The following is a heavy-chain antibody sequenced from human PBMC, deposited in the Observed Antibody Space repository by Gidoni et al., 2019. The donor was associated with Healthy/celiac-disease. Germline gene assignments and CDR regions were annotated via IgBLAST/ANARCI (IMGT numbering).Heavy chain of an antibody. CDR2: IYYSGSP. CDR3: ARVYYSSSWYSYYYGMDV. CDR1: GGSISNRRYS. V-gene: IGHV4-39*07. Sequence: QLQLQESGPGLVKPSEPLSLTCTLSGGSISNRRYSWGWIRQPPGKGLEWIGSIYYSGSPYYNPSLKSRVTISVDTYKNQFSLKLSSVTAADTAVYYCARVYYSSSWYSYYYGMDVWGQGTTVTVSS. J-gene: IGHJ6*02. D-gene: IGHD6-13*01.